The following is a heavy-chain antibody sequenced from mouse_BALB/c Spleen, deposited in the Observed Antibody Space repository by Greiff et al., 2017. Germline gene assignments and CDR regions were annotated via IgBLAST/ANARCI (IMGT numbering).Heavy chain of an antibody. D-gene: IGHD1-1*01. J-gene: IGHJ4*01. Sequence: VQLQQSGGDLVKPGGSLKLSCAASGFTFSSYGMSWVRQTPDKRLEWVATISSGGSYTYYPDSVKGRFTISRDNAKNTLYLQMSSLKSEDTAMYYCARQDYGSDAMGYWGQGTSVTVSS. CDR2: ISSGGSYT. V-gene: IGHV5-6*01. CDR1: GFTFSSYG. CDR3: ARQDYGSDAMGY.